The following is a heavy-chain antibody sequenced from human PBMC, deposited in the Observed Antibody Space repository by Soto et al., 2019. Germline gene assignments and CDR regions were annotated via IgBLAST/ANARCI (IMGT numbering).Heavy chain of an antibody. CDR1: GGTFSSYA. D-gene: IGHD6-13*01. CDR3: ARNREVRGIAAAGPYHYYGMDV. V-gene: IGHV1-69*13. CDR2: IIPIFGTA. Sequence: ASVKVSCKASGGTFSSYAISWVRQAPGQGLEWMGGIIPIFGTANYAQKFQGRVTITADESTSTAYMELSSLRSEDTAVYYCARNREVRGIAAAGPYHYYGMDVWGQGTTVTVSS. J-gene: IGHJ6*02.